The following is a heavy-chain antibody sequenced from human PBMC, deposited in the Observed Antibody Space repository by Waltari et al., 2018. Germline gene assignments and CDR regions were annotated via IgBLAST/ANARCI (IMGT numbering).Heavy chain of an antibody. CDR1: VFPFRCYA. Sequence: EVLLLEAGGGLVQPGGSLRLSCAASVFPFRCYAMNWVRPAPGKGLEWVSTIYSAAGGGGTQYADSVTGRFTISRDNSKNTLYLQMNRLRAADTAMYYCAKDTLSYSQNWGQGIMVTVSS. D-gene: IGHD3-16*01. V-gene: IGHV3-23*01. CDR3: AKDTLSYSQN. J-gene: IGHJ4*02. CDR2: IYSAAGGGGT.